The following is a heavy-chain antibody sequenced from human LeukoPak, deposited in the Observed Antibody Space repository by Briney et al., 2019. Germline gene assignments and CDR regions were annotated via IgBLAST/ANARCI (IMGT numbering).Heavy chain of an antibody. D-gene: IGHD3-22*01. Sequence: GGSLRLSCAASGFTFSSYYIHWVRQAPGKALVWVSRIDSDGNITTYADSVKGRFTISRDNAKNTLYLQMNSLRAEDTAVYYCARISYDSSGYYDYWGQGTLVTVSS. CDR1: GFTFSSYY. V-gene: IGHV3-74*01. J-gene: IGHJ4*02. CDR3: ARISYDSSGYYDY. CDR2: IDSDGNIT.